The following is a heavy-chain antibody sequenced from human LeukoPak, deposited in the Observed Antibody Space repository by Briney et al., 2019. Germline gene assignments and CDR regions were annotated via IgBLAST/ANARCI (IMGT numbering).Heavy chain of an antibody. Sequence: PSETLSLTCTVSGGSVSGGSYYWSWIRQPPGKGLEWFGNVYYSGSTNYNPSLKSRVTISVDTSTNQFSLKLSSVTAADTAVYYCARFLLGRSFDYWGQGTLVTVSS. CDR1: GGSVSGGSYY. J-gene: IGHJ4*02. V-gene: IGHV4-61*01. CDR2: VYYSGST. D-gene: IGHD2-15*01. CDR3: ARFLLGRSFDY.